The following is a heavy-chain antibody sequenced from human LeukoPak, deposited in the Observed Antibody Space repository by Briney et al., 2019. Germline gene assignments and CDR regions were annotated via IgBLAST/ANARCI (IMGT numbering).Heavy chain of an antibody. CDR2: ISSSGSTI. V-gene: IGHV3-11*01. CDR3: ARPVGSSWYAFDY. J-gene: IGHJ4*02. D-gene: IGHD6-13*01. Sequence: KSGGSLRLSCAASGFTFSDYYMSWIRQAPGKGLEWVSYISSSGSTIYYADSVKGRFTISRDNSKNTLYLQMNSLRAEDTAVYYCARPVGSSWYAFDYWGQGTLVTVSS. CDR1: GFTFSDYY.